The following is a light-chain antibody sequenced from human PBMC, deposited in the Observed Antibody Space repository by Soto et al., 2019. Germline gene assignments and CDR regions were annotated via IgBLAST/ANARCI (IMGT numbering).Light chain of an antibody. CDR1: QSLVSSDGNTY. V-gene: IGKV2-30*01. CDR3: MQSGHWPYA. CDR2: KVS. Sequence: DVVMTQSPLSLPVTLGQPASISCRSSQSLVSSDGNTYLNWFQQRPGQSPRRLICKVSDRDSGVPDRFSGSGSGAEFTLKITRVEAEDVGFYYCMQSGHWPYAFGQGTKLEIK. J-gene: IGKJ2*01.